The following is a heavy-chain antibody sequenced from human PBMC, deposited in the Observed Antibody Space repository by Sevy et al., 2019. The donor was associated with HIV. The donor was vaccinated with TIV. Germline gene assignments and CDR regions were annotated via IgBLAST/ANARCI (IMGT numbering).Heavy chain of an antibody. Sequence: GESLKISCDASGFTFDMYWMQWVRQAPGKGREWVANIRQDGNEIYYAASVRGRFTISRDNAKGSLYLQMNNLRVEDTATYYCARRYFDLWGQGTLVTVSS. CDR1: GFTFDMYW. J-gene: IGHJ4*02. CDR2: IRQDGNEI. V-gene: IGHV3-7*03. CDR3: ARRYFDL.